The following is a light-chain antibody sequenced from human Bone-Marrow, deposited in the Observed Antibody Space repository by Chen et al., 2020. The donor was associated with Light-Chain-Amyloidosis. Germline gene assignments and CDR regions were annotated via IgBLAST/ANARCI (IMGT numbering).Light chain of an antibody. V-gene: IGLV1-44*01. CDR1: SSNIGSNP. Sequence: QSVLTQPPSASGTPGQRVIISCSGASSNIGSNPVNWYQQLQETGPHLLVRSNNQRPSGVPGRFSGSKSGTSASLAISGLQSEDEADYYCAAWDDTLNGYVFGTGTKVTVL. J-gene: IGLJ1*01. CDR2: SNN. CDR3: AAWDDTLNGYV.